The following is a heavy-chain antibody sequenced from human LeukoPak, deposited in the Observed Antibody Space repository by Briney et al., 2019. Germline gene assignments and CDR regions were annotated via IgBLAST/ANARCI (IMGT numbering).Heavy chain of an antibody. CDR2: ISYDGSNK. CDR3: AKGSNIGVFFDY. CDR1: GFTFSSYG. D-gene: IGHD2/OR15-2a*01. J-gene: IGHJ4*02. V-gene: IGHV3-30*18. Sequence: PGGSLRLSCAASGFTFSSYGMHWVRQAPGKGLEWVAVISYDGSNKYYADSVKGRFTISRDNSKNTLYLQMNSLRAEDTAVYYCAKGSNIGVFFDYWGRGTLVTVSS.